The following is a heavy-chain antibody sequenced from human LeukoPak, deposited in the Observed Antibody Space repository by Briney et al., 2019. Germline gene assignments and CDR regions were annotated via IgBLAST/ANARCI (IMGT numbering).Heavy chain of an antibody. J-gene: IGHJ6*03. V-gene: IGHV1-8*01. Sequence: ASVKVSCKASGYTFTSYDINWVRQATGQGLEWMGWMNPNSGNTGYAQKFQGRVTMNRNTSISTAYMELSSLRSEDTAVYYCARTGALNYYYYYYMDVWGKGTTVTVSS. CDR2: MNPNSGNT. CDR3: ARTGALNYYYYYYMDV. CDR1: GYTFTSYD.